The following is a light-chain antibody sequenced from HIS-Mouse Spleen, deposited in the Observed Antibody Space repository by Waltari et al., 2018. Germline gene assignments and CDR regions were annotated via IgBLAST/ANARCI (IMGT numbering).Light chain of an antibody. Sequence: QSALTQPRSVSGSPGQSVTISCTGTSSDVGGYNYVSWYQQHPGKAPKLMIYEVSKRPSGVPDRFSGSKSCNTASLTVSGLQAEDEADYYCSSYAGSNNLVFGGGTKLTVL. J-gene: IGLJ3*02. CDR2: EVS. V-gene: IGLV2-8*01. CDR1: SSDVGGYNY. CDR3: SSYAGSNNLV.